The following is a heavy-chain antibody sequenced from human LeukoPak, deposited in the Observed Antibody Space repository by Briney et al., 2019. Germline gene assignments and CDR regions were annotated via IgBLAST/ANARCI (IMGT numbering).Heavy chain of an antibody. CDR3: ATFVFLGSESPDKSRDNWLDP. D-gene: IGHD3-10*02. CDR2: IFYTGST. Sequence: SETLSLTCTVSGDSISSYHWSWLRQFPGKGLEWIGYIFYTGSTKYNPSLKSRVTISVDTSKNQFSPKLNSVTAADTAVYYCATFVFLGSESPDKSRDNWLDPWGQGTLVTVSS. CDR1: GDSISSYH. J-gene: IGHJ5*02. V-gene: IGHV4-59*01.